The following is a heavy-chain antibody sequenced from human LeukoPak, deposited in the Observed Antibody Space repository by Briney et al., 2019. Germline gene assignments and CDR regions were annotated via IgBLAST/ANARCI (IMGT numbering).Heavy chain of an antibody. CDR2: IYYSGST. CDR1: GGSISSSSYY. Sequence: SETLSLTCTVSGGSISSSSYYWGWIRQPPGKGLEWIGSIYYSGSTYYNPSLKSRVTISVDTSKNQFSLKLSSVTAADTAMYYCARVRGRITTIQSAFDIWGQGTMVTVSS. J-gene: IGHJ3*02. D-gene: IGHD3-22*01. V-gene: IGHV4-39*07. CDR3: ARVRGRITTIQSAFDI.